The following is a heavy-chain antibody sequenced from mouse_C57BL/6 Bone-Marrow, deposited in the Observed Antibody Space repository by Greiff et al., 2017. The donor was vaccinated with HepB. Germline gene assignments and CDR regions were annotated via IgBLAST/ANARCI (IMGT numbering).Heavy chain of an antibody. CDR2: INPSSGYT. CDR3: AREVAYFDV. CDR1: GYTFTSYW. J-gene: IGHJ1*03. D-gene: IGHD1-1*02. V-gene: IGHV1-7*01. Sequence: VQVVESGAELAKPGASVKLSCKASGYTFTSYWMHWVKQRPGQGLEWIGYINPSSGYTKYNQKFKDKATLTAEKSSSPAYMQLSSLTSEGSAVYYCAREVAYFDVWGTGTTVTVSS.